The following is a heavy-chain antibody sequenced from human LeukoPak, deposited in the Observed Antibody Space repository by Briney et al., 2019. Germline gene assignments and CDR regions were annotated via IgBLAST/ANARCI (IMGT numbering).Heavy chain of an antibody. CDR2: ISSSSSTI. V-gene: IGHV3-48*01. J-gene: IGHJ4*02. CDR1: GFTFSYYA. CDR3: ASRPWDY. Sequence: GGSLRLSCAASGFTFSYYAMSWVRQTPGKGLEWVSYISSSSSTIYYADSVKGRFTISRDNAKNSLYLQMNSLRAEDTAVYYCASRPWDYWGQGTLVTVSS.